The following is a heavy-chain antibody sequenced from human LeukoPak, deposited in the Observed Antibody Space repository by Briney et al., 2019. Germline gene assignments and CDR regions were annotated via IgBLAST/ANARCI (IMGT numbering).Heavy chain of an antibody. CDR1: GYTFTGYY. J-gene: IGHJ6*02. Sequence: ASVKVSCKASGYTFTGYYMHWVRQAPGQGLEWMGWINPNSGGTDYAQKFQGWVTMTRDTSIGTAYMELSRLRSDDTAVYYCARDREAGYYYYGMDVWGQGTTVTVSS. D-gene: IGHD6-19*01. V-gene: IGHV1-2*04. CDR3: ARDREAGYYYYGMDV. CDR2: INPNSGGT.